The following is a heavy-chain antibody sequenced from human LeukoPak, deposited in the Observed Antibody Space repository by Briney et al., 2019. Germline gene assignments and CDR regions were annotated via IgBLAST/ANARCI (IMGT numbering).Heavy chain of an antibody. CDR1: GFTLSSYW. CDR3: ARDGLSTKPFDY. D-gene: IGHD5/OR15-5a*01. Sequence: PGGSLRLSCAASGFTLSSYWMHWVRQAPGKGLVWVSHIKSDGSATSYADSVKGRFTISRDITKNTLYLQMSGLRAEDTAVYFCARDGLSTKPFDYWGQGTLVTVSS. V-gene: IGHV3-74*01. J-gene: IGHJ4*02. CDR2: IKSDGSAT.